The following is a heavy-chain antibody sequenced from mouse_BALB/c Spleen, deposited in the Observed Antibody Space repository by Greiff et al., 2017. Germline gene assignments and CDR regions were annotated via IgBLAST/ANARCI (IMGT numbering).Heavy chain of an antibody. J-gene: IGHJ4*01. D-gene: IGHD1-1*01. CDR1: GFNITDYY. CDR2: IDPENGDT. V-gene: IGHV14-4*02. CDR3: NAWGTPVVARAMDY. Sequence: VQLQQSGAELVRSGASVKLSCTASGFNITDYYMHWVKQRPEQGLEWIGWIDPENGDTEYAPKFQGKATMTADTSSNTAYLQLSSLTSEDTAVYYCNAWGTPVVARAMDYWGQGTSVTVSS.